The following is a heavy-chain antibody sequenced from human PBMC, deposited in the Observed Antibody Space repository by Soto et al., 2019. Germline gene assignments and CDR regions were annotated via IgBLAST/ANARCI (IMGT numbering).Heavy chain of an antibody. Sequence: QVQLVQSGAEVKKPGASVKVSCKASGYTFTSYDINWVRQATGQGLEWMGWMNPNSGNTGYAQKFQGRVTMTRNTSISTAYMELSSLRSEDTAVYYCARIGTVTTCGDYYYYMDVWGKGTTVTVSS. D-gene: IGHD4-17*01. J-gene: IGHJ6*03. V-gene: IGHV1-8*01. CDR2: MNPNSGNT. CDR1: GYTFTSYD. CDR3: ARIGTVTTCGDYYYYMDV.